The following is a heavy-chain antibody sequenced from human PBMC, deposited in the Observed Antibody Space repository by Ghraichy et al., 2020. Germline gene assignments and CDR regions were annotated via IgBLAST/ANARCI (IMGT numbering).Heavy chain of an antibody. V-gene: IGHV4-39*02. J-gene: IGHJ4*02. CDR1: GGSISSSSYY. CDR2: FYYRGNT. Sequence: ETLSLPCTVSGGSISSSSYYWGWIRQPPGKGLEWIGSFYYRGNTYYSPSLKSRATISVDTSKNQFSLRLSSVTAADTAVYYCAKDYYDSSGEAYFDYWGQGTLVTVSS. CDR3: AKDYYDSSGEAYFDY. D-gene: IGHD3-22*01.